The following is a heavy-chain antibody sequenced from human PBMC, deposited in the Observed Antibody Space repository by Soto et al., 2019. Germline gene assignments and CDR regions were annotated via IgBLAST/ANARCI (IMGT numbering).Heavy chain of an antibody. CDR3: ARDVDGYSQFAD. CDR1: GASVTRDGNC. V-gene: IGHV4-30-2*01. J-gene: IGHJ4*02. CDR2: IYHGGST. Sequence: QVQLRESGAGLVKPSQTLSLTCSVSGASVTRDGNCWTWIRQPPGKGLEFVASIYHGGSTFYKPSLRGRVTISLDRSKNQFSLKLTSVTATDTAVYYCARDVDGYSQFADWGQGTLVTVSS. D-gene: IGHD4-4*01.